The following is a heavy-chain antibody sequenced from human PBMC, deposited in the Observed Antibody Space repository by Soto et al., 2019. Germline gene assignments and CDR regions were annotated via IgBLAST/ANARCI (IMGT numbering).Heavy chain of an antibody. CDR2: VSHDGSLY. Sequence: QVQLVESGGGVVQPGRSLRLSCAASGFTFSSCAMHWVRQVPGKGLEWLAVVSHDGSLYPYADSVKGRFSISRDTSRKTLYLQMNSLRPEDTAVYYCVKDLSGTWSCDYWGQGTLVTVSS. V-gene: IGHV3-30*18. D-gene: IGHD6-13*01. CDR1: GFTFSSCA. J-gene: IGHJ4*02. CDR3: VKDLSGTWSCDY.